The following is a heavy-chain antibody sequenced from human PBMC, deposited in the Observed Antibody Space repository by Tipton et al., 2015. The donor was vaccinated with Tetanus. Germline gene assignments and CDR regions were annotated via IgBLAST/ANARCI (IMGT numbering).Heavy chain of an antibody. D-gene: IGHD3-16*01. CDR2: LYPGDSYS. V-gene: IGHV5-51*01. CDR3: ARPLTSVAFGGFAFDV. Sequence: QLVQSGAEVKQPGESLKISCKGSGYMFSSHWIGWVRQVPGKGLEWLGTLYPGDSYSTYSPSFEGQVTISVDRSIDTAYLQWSSLKASDTAIYYCARPLTSVAFGGFAFDVWGQGTLVTVSS. CDR1: GYMFSSHW. J-gene: IGHJ3*01.